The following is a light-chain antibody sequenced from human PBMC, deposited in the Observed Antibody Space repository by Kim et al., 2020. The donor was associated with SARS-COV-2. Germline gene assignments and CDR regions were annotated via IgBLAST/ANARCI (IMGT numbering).Light chain of an antibody. J-gene: IGKJ2*01. Sequence: LSLSPGERATLSCRASQRVSSYLAWYQHKPGQAPRLLIYDASNRATGIPARFSGSGSGTDFTLTISSLEPEDVAVYYCQQRSNWYTFGQGTKLEI. CDR2: DAS. CDR3: QQRSNWYT. V-gene: IGKV3-11*01. CDR1: QRVSSY.